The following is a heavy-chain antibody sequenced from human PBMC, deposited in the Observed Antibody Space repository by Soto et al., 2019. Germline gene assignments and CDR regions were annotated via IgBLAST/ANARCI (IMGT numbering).Heavy chain of an antibody. CDR1: GGSVSSGNYH. CDR2: IYYSGST. Sequence: QVQLQESGPGLVKPSETLSLTCTVSGGSVSSGNYHWSWIRQPPGKGLEWIGYIYYSGSTNYNPSLTSRVTISVDTSKNQFSLKLSSVTAADTAVYYCARDLVNWGQGTLVTVSS. J-gene: IGHJ4*02. D-gene: IGHD3-16*01. V-gene: IGHV4-61*01. CDR3: ARDLVN.